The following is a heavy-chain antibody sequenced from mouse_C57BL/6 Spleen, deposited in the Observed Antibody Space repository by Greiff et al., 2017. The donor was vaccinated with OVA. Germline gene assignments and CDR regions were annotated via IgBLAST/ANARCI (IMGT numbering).Heavy chain of an antibody. V-gene: IGHV14-1*01. Sequence: EVQLQQSGAELVRPGASVKLSCTASGFNIKDYYMHWVKQRPEQGLEWIGGIDPEDGDTEYAPKFQGKATLTADTASNTAYLQLRRLTSEDTTVYYCTNYSTYEDAMDYGGQGTSVTVSS. CDR1: GFNIKDYY. CDR2: IDPEDGDT. J-gene: IGHJ4*01. CDR3: TNYSTYEDAMDY. D-gene: IGHD2-5*01.